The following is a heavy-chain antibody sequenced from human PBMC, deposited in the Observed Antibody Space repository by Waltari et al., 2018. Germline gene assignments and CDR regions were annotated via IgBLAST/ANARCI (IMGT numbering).Heavy chain of an antibody. V-gene: IGHV3-23*04. J-gene: IGHJ4*02. CDR2: ISGSGGST. CDR3: AKAPERAYYDFWSGYYNYFDY. CDR1: GFTFSSYA. Sequence: EVQLVESGGGLVQPGGSLRLSCAASGFTFSSYAMSWVRQAPGKGLEWVSAISGSGGSTYYADSVKGRFTISRDNSKNTLYLQMNSLRAEDTAVYYCAKAPERAYYDFWSGYYNYFDYWGQGTLVTVSS. D-gene: IGHD3-3*01.